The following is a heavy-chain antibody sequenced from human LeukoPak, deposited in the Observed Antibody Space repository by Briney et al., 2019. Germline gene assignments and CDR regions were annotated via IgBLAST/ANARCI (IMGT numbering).Heavy chain of an antibody. V-gene: IGHV3-33*01. CDR1: GFTFSSYG. Sequence: GGYLSFSCAASGFTFSSYGMHWVRQAPGKGLEWVAVIWYDGSTEYYANSVKGRFTISRDNSRNTLYLQMSSPRAEDTAVYYCVRDLDHNDFWSGYWPDAFDSWGQGTMVFVSS. CDR3: VRDLDHNDFWSGYWPDAFDS. D-gene: IGHD3-3*01. CDR2: IWYDGSTE. J-gene: IGHJ3*02.